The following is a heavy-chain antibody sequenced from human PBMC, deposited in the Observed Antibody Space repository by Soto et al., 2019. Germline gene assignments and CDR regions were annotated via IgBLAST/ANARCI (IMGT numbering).Heavy chain of an antibody. D-gene: IGHD2-21*01. CDR2: MNPNSGNT. CDR3: ARGEYCGGRPPSYCYGMDV. V-gene: IGHV1-8*01. Sequence: ASVKVSCKASGYTFTSYDINWVRQATGQGLEWMGWMNPNSGNTGYAQKFQGRVTMTRNTSISTAYMELSSLRSEDTAVYYCARGEYCGGRPPSYCYGMDVWGQGPTVTASS. CDR1: GYTFTSYD. J-gene: IGHJ6*02.